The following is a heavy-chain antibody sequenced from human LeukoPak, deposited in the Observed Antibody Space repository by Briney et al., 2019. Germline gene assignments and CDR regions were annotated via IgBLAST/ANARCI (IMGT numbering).Heavy chain of an antibody. V-gene: IGHV4-59*01. CDR3: ARDGNGRNYDFWSGYQKSPYYYYGMDV. D-gene: IGHD3-3*01. Sequence: SETLSLTCTVSGGSISSYYWSWIRQPPGKGLEWFGYIYYSGSTNYNPSLKSRVTISVDTSKNQFSLKLSSVTAADTAVYYCARDGNGRNYDFWSGYQKSPYYYYGMDVWGQGTTVTVSS. CDR1: GGSISSYY. CDR2: IYYSGST. J-gene: IGHJ6*02.